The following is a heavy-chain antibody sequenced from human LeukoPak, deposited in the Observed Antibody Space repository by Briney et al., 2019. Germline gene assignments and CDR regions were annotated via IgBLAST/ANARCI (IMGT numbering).Heavy chain of an antibody. D-gene: IGHD3-22*01. J-gene: IGHJ4*02. CDR2: IIPIFGTA. Sequence: SVKVSCKASGGTFSSYAISWVRQAPGQGLEWMGGIIPIFGTANYAQKFQGRVTITADESTSTAYMELSSLRSEDTAVYYCARGAYYYDSSGYYYPFDYWGQGTLVTVSS. V-gene: IGHV1-69*13. CDR3: ARGAYYYDSSGYYYPFDY. CDR1: GGTFSSYA.